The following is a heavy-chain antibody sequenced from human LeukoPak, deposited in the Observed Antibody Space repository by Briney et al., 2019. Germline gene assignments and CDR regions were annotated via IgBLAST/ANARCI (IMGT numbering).Heavy chain of an antibody. CDR1: GGSFSGYY. CDR2: INHSGST. Sequence: SETLSLTWAVYGGSFSGYYWSWIRQPPGKGLEWIGEINHSGSTNYNPSLKSRVTISVDTSKNQFSLKLSSVTAADTAVYYCARILRSSSGYPGYFQHWGQGTLVTVSS. D-gene: IGHD3-22*01. V-gene: IGHV4-34*01. CDR3: ARILRSSSGYPGYFQH. J-gene: IGHJ1*01.